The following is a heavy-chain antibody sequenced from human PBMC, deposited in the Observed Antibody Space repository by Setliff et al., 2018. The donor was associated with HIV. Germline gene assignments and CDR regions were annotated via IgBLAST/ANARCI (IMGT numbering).Heavy chain of an antibody. CDR3: AGSSPSVVDAFDI. J-gene: IGHJ3*02. CDR2: IYTSGST. D-gene: IGHD6-6*01. V-gene: IGHV4-61*09. CDR1: GGSISSDSYY. Sequence: SETLSITCTVSGGSISSDSYYWSWIRQPAGKGLEWVGHIYTSGSTYNNPSLKSRVTISLDTSKNQFSLKLSSVTAADTAVYFCAGSSPSVVDAFDIWGQGTTVTVSS.